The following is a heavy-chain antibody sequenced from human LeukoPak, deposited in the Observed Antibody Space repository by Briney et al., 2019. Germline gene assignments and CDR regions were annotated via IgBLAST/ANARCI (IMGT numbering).Heavy chain of an antibody. Sequence: SETLSLTCTVSSDSISSGGYYWSWIRQHPGKGLEWIGYIYYSGTTYYNPSLRTRVTISVDTSKNQFSLKLSSVTAADTAVYYCARTTVPTSMHFDYWGQGTLVTVSS. D-gene: IGHD4-17*01. V-gene: IGHV4-30-4*08. CDR2: IYYSGTT. J-gene: IGHJ4*02. CDR3: ARTTVPTSMHFDY. CDR1: SDSISSGGYY.